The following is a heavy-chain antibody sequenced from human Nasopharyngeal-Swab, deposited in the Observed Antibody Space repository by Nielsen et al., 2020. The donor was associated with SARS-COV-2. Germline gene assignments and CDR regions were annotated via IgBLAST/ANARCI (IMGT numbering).Heavy chain of an antibody. D-gene: IGHD3-16*02. CDR2: ISGSGGST. Sequence: GRSLRLSCAASGFTFSSYAMSWVRQAPGKGLEWVSAISGSGGSTYYADSVKGRFTISRDNSKNTMCLQMNSLRAEDTAVYYCAKAAGLGDYVWGSYRYGYYFDSWGQGTLVTVSS. CDR1: GFTFSSYA. J-gene: IGHJ4*02. V-gene: IGHV3-23*01. CDR3: AKAAGLGDYVWGSYRYGYYFDS.